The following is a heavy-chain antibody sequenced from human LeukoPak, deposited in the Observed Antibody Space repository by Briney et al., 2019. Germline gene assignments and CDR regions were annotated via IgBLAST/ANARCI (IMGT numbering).Heavy chain of an antibody. Sequence: SETLSLTCTVSGGSMSSYYWSWIRQPPGKGLEWIGYIYYSGSTNYNPSLKSRVTISVDTSKNQFSLKLSSVTAADTAMYYCAKSGGYGLIDYWGQGTRVTVSS. CDR1: GGSMSSYY. D-gene: IGHD1-26*01. V-gene: IGHV4-59*08. CDR2: IYYSGST. CDR3: AKSGGYGLIDY. J-gene: IGHJ4*02.